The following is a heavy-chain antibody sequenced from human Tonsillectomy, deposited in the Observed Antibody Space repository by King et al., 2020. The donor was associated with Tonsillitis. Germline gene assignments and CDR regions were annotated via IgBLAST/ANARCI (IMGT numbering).Heavy chain of an antibody. J-gene: IGHJ3*02. D-gene: IGHD1-26*01. V-gene: IGHV2-70*15. CDR3: ARIRCMDSGSYLGPSAFDI. Sequence: VTLKESGPALVKPTQTLTLTCTFSGFSLSTSGMCVSWIRQPPGKALEWLARIDWDDDKYYSTSLKTRLTISKDTSKNQVVLTMTNMDPVDTATYYCARIRCMDSGSYLGPSAFDIWGQGTMVSVSS. CDR2: IDWDDDK. CDR1: GFSLSTSGMC.